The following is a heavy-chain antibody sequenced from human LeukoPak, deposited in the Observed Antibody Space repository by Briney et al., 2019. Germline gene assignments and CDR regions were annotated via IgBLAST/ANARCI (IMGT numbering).Heavy chain of an antibody. D-gene: IGHD2-15*01. V-gene: IGHV3-33*01. J-gene: IGHJ4*02. CDR1: GFTFSSYG. CDR2: IWYDGSNK. Sequence: GGSLRLSCAASGFTFSSYGMHWVRQAPGKGLEWVAVIWYDGSNKYYADSVKGRFTISRDNSKNTLYLQINSLRAEDTAVYYCASQGVVAATPGPYYFDYWGQGTLVTVSS. CDR3: ASQGVVAATPGPYYFDY.